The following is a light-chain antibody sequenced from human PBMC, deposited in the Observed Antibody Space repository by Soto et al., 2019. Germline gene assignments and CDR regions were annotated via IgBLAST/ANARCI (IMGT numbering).Light chain of an antibody. J-gene: IGLJ7*01. Sequence: QSALTQAASVSESPGQSISLSCGGTSTDVGSHNYVSWYQQHPGKAPKLIIFEVNNRPSGVSDRFSGSKSDNTASLTISGLQADDEAEYHCSSYTDSGSFVVFGGGTQLTVL. CDR1: STDVGSHNY. CDR3: SSYTDSGSFVV. CDR2: EVN. V-gene: IGLV2-14*01.